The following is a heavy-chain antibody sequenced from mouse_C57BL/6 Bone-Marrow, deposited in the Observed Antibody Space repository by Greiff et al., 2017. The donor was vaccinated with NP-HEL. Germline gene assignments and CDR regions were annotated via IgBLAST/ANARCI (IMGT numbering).Heavy chain of an antibody. CDR2: IHPSDSDT. D-gene: IGHD2-12*01. CDR3: AIYRRRFDY. CDR1: GYTFTSYW. Sequence: VQLQQPGAELVKPGASVKVSCKASGYTFTSYWMHWVKQRPGQGLEWIGRIHPSDSDTNYNQKFKGKATLTVDKSSSTAYMQLSSRTSGDFAVNYCAIYRRRFDYWGQGTTLTGSS. V-gene: IGHV1-74*01. J-gene: IGHJ2*01.